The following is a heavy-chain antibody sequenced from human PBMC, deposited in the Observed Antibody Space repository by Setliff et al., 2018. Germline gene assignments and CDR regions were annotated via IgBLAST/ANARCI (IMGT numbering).Heavy chain of an antibody. J-gene: IGHJ6*03. D-gene: IGHD2-2*01. CDR2: INHSGST. V-gene: IGHV4-34*01. CDR1: GGSFSGYY. CDR3: ARKSRNIVVVPAAVIYYYYYCMDV. Sequence: SETLSLTCAVYGGSFSGYYWSWIRQPPGKGLEWIGEINHSGSTNYNPSLKSRVTISVDTSKNQFSLKLSSVTAADTAVYYCARKSRNIVVVPAAVIYYYYYCMDVWGKGTTVTVSS.